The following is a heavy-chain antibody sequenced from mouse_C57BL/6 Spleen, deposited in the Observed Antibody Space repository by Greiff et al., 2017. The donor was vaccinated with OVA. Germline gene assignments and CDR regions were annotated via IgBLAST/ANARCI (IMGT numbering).Heavy chain of an antibody. CDR3: ASYSNYNYALDY. J-gene: IGHJ4*01. Sequence: QVQLQQSGPELVKPGASVKISCKASGYAFSSSWMNWVKQRPGKGLEWIGRIYPGDGDTNYNGKFKGKATLTADKSSSTAYMQRSSLTSEDSAVYFCASYSNYNYALDYWGQGTSVTVSS. V-gene: IGHV1-82*01. CDR2: IYPGDGDT. CDR1: GYAFSSSW. D-gene: IGHD2-5*01.